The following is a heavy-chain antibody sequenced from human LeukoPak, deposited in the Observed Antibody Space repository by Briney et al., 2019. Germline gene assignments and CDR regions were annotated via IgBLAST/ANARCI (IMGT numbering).Heavy chain of an antibody. CDR1: GFTFSSYA. V-gene: IGHV3-23*01. J-gene: IGHJ5*02. CDR3: AKGPYSSSWYPENWFDP. D-gene: IGHD6-13*01. CDR2: ISGSGGST. Sequence: PGGSLRLSCAASGFTFSSYAMSWVRQAPGKGLEWVSAISGSGGSTYYADSVKGRFTISRDNSKNTLYLQMNSLRAEDTAAYYCAKGPYSSSWYPENWFDPWGQGTLVTVSS.